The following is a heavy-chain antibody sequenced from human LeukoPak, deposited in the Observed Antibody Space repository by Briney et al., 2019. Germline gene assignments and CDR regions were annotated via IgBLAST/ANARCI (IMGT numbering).Heavy chain of an antibody. J-gene: IGHJ4*02. V-gene: IGHV4-38-2*01. CDR2: IYHSGST. CDR3: ARQGDYYDSSGYYYVDY. CDR1: GYSISSGYY. D-gene: IGHD3-22*01. Sequence: PSETLSLTCAVSGYSISSGYYWGRIRQPPGKGLEWIGSIYHSGSTYYNPSLKSRVTISVDTSKNQFSLKLSSVTAADTAVYYCARQGDYYDSSGYYYVDYWGQGTLVTVSS.